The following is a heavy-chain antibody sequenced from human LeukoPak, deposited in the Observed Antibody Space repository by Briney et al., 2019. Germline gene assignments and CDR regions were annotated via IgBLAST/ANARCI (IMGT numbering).Heavy chain of an antibody. J-gene: IGHJ3*02. CDR2: INPNSGGT. D-gene: IGHD3-16*02. CDR3: ARELMITFGGVIVPRPSDAFDI. CDR1: GYTFTVYY. V-gene: IGHV1-2*04. Sequence: ASVTVSFKASGYTFTVYYMHWVRQAPGQGLEWMGWINPNSGGTNYAQKFQGWVTITRDTSISTAYMELSRLRSDDTAVYYCARELMITFGGVIVPRPSDAFDIWGQGTMVTVSS.